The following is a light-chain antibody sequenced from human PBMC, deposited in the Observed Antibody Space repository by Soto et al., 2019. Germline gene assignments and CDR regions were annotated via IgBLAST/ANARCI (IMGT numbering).Light chain of an antibody. CDR2: GAS. V-gene: IGKV3-20*01. CDR3: QYYGNSQAMYT. Sequence: EIVLTQSPGTLSLSPGDRATLSCRASQSVSNDYLAWYQQKPGQAPRLLIYGASSRATGIPDRFSGSGSGTDLTLSLSRLEPEDLAVDYSQYYGNSQAMYTLGQGTKLEIK. J-gene: IGKJ2*01. CDR1: QSVSNDY.